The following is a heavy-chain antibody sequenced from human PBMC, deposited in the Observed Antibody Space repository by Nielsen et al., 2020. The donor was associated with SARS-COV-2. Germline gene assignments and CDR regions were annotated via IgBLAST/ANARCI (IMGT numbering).Heavy chain of an antibody. Sequence: SETLSLTCTVPGGSISSYYWSWIRQPPEKGLEWIGYIYYSGSTNYNPSLKSRVTISVDTSKNQFSLKLSSVTAADTAVYYCAKHGRDSSGYYSVYWGQGTLVTVSS. J-gene: IGHJ4*02. CDR2: IYYSGST. CDR3: AKHGRDSSGYYSVY. V-gene: IGHV4-59*01. CDR1: GGSISSYY. D-gene: IGHD3-22*01.